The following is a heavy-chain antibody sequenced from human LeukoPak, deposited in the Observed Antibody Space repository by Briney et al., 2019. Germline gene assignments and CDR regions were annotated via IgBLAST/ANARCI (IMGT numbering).Heavy chain of an antibody. J-gene: IGHJ4*02. Sequence: SETLSLTCTVSGGSISSYYWSWIRQPPGKGLEWIGEINHSGSTNYNPSLKSRVTISVDTSKNQFSLKLSSVTAADTAVYYCARRALVAVAGRVYYFDYWGQGTLVTVSS. CDR1: GGSISSYY. CDR2: INHSGST. D-gene: IGHD6-19*01. CDR3: ARRALVAVAGRVYYFDY. V-gene: IGHV4-34*01.